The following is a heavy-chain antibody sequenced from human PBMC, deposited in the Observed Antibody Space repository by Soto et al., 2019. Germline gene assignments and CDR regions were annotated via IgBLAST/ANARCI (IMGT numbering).Heavy chain of an antibody. J-gene: IGHJ4*02. CDR2: IYYSGST. CDR1: GGSISSGGYY. V-gene: IGHV4-31*03. Sequence: SETLSLTCTVSGGSISSGGYYWSWIRQHPGKGLEWIGYIYYSGSTYYNPSLKSRVTISVDTSKNQFSLKLSSVTAADTAVYYCARVGRNSGYDLFDYWGQGTLVTVSS. CDR3: ARVGRNSGYDLFDY. D-gene: IGHD5-12*01.